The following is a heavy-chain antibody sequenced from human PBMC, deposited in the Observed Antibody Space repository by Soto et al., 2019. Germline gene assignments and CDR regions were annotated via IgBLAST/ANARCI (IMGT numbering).Heavy chain of an antibody. CDR2: IKGDGSIT. J-gene: IGHJ6*02. D-gene: IGHD2-21*01. Sequence: EVQLVESGGGLVQPGGSLRLSCAASGFTFSDHWIHWVRQGPGEGLVWVSRIKGDGSITNYADSVKGRFTNSRDNAKNTVYLQINSLRVEYTALYYCARGLRGAYGMDVWGQGTTVTVSS. CDR1: GFTFSDHW. V-gene: IGHV3-74*01. CDR3: ARGLRGAYGMDV.